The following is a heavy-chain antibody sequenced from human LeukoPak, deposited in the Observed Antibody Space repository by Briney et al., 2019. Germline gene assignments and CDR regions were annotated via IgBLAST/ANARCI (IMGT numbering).Heavy chain of an antibody. J-gene: IGHJ4*02. D-gene: IGHD3-3*01. Sequence: GGSLRLSCAASGFTFSSYAMSWVRQAPGKGLEWVSAISGSGDSTYYADSVKGRFTISRDNSKNTLYLQMNSLRAEDTAVYYCAKGFLLHPHDFCSGYPDYWGQGTLVTVSS. CDR2: ISGSGDST. CDR3: AKGFLLHPHDFCSGYPDY. V-gene: IGHV3-23*01. CDR1: GFTFSSYA.